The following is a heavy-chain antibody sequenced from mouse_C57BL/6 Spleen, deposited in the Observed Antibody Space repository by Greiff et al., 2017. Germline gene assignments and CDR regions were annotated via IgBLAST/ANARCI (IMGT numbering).Heavy chain of an antibody. J-gene: IGHJ2*01. V-gene: IGHV1-64*01. D-gene: IGHD2-2*01. CDR2: IHPNSGST. Sequence: VQLQQPGAELVKPGASVKLSCKASGYTFTSYWMHWVKQRPGQGLEWIGMIHPNSGSTNYNEKFKSKATLTVDKSSSTAYMQLSSLTSEDYAVYYCARKKTSVTVYFDYWGQGTTLTVSS. CDR3: ARKKTSVTVYFDY. CDR1: GYTFTSYW.